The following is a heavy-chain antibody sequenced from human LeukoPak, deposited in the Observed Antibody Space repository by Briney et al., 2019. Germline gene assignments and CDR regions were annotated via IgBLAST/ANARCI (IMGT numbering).Heavy chain of an antibody. V-gene: IGHV1-69*13. CDR3: ASNMVSYYYYYGMDV. J-gene: IGHJ6*02. D-gene: IGHD3-10*01. CDR1: GGTFSSYA. CDR2: IIPIFGTA. Sequence: GASVKVSCKASGGTFSSYAISWVRQAPGQGLEWMGGIIPIFGTANYAQKFQGRVTITADESTSTAYMELSSLRSEDTAVYYCASNMVSYYYYYGMDVWGQGTTATVSS.